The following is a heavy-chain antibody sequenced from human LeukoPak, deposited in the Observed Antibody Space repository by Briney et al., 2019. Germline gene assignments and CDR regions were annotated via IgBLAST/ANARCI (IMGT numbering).Heavy chain of an antibody. J-gene: IGHJ4*02. CDR2: IYYSGST. CDR1: GGSISSGGYY. V-gene: IGHV4-31*03. Sequence: SEALSLTCTVSGGSISSGGYYWSWIRQHPGKGLEWIGYIYYSGSTYYNPSLKSRVTISVDTSKNQFPLKLSSVTAADTAVYYCAREDDSSGRDWGQGTLVTVSS. D-gene: IGHD3-22*01. CDR3: AREDDSSGRD.